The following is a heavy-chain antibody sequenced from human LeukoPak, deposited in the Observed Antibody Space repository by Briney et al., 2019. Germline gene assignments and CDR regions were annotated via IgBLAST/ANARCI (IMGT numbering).Heavy chain of an antibody. CDR3: ATFSYAGNAGGSVGY. V-gene: IGHV3-53*01. CDR2: FYSGGNT. CDR1: GFTFSSYW. J-gene: IGHJ4*02. Sequence: PGGSLRLSCAASGFTFSSYWMHWVRQAPGKGLEWVSVFYSGGNTYYADSVKGRFTISRDTSKNTVDLQMNSLRSEDAAVYYCATFSYAGNAGGSVGYWGQGTLVTVSS. D-gene: IGHD4-23*01.